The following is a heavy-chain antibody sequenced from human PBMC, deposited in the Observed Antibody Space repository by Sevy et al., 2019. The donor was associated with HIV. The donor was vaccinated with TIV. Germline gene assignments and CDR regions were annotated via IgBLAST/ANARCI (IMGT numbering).Heavy chain of an antibody. V-gene: IGHV3-23*01. Sequence: GGSRRLSCAASGFTFSSYAMSWVRQAPGKGLEWVSAISGSGGSTYYADSVKGRFTISRDNSKNTLYLQMNSLRAEDTAVYYCAKDLDRIPAAALDYWGQGTLVTVSS. CDR3: AKDLDRIPAAALDY. CDR2: ISGSGGST. CDR1: GFTFSSYA. J-gene: IGHJ4*02. D-gene: IGHD2-2*01.